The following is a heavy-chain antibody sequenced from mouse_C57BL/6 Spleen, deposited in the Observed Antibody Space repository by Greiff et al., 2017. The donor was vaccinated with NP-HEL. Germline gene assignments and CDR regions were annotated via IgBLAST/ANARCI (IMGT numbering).Heavy chain of an antibody. CDR1: GYTFTDYY. CDR3: ASYYGTLWYFDV. V-gene: IGHV1-26*01. CDR2: INPNNGGT. J-gene: IGHJ1*03. D-gene: IGHD2-1*01. Sequence: EVQLQQSGPELVKPGASVKISCKASGYTFTDYYMNWVKQSHGKSLEWIGDINPNNGGTTYNQKFKGKATLTVDKSSSTAYMELRSLTSEDSAVYYCASYYGTLWYFDVWGTGTTVTVSS.